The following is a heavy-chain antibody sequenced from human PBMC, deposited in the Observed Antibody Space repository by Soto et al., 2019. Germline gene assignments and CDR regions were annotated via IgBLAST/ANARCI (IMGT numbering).Heavy chain of an antibody. V-gene: IGHV1-46*01. CDR2: INPSGGST. D-gene: IGHD3-9*01. CDR3: ARAPLSGYPHDY. J-gene: IGHJ4*02. CDR1: GYTFTSYY. Sequence: QVQLAQSGAEVKKPGASVKVSCVASGYTFTSYYMHWVRQAPGQGLEWMGIINPSGGSTSYAQKFQGRVTMTRDTSTSTVYMELSSLRSEDTAVYYCARAPLSGYPHDYWGQGTLVTVSS.